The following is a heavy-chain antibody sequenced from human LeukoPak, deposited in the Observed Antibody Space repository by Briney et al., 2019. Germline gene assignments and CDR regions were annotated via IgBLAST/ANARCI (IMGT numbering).Heavy chain of an antibody. Sequence: PSETVSLTCDVYGGSFSGYYWSWIRQSPGKGLEWIGEINHSGSTNYNPSLKSRVTISVDTSKNQFSLKLSSVTASDTAVYCCARVPDRSGYRFDLWGRGTLVTVSS. CDR3: ARVPDRSGYRFDL. J-gene: IGHJ2*01. CDR1: GGSFSGYY. V-gene: IGHV4-34*01. D-gene: IGHD3-22*01. CDR2: INHSGST.